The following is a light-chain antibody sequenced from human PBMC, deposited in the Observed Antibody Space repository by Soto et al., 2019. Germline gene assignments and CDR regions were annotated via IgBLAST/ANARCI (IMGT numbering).Light chain of an antibody. CDR1: NSDVGDSNY. J-gene: IGLJ1*01. Sequence: QSVLTQPRSVSGSPGQSVTISCSGTNSDVGDSNYVSWYQQHPGKAPKLMIYDFSKRPSGVPDRFSGSKSGNTASLTISGLQAEDEADYYCCLSAGFYSSFYVFGTGTKVTVL. CDR2: DFS. CDR3: CLSAGFYSSFYV. V-gene: IGLV2-11*01.